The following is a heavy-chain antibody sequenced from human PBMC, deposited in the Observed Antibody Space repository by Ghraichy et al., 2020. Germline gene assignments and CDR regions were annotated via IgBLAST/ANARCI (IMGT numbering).Heavy chain of an antibody. J-gene: IGHJ4*02. Sequence: GGSLRLSCSASGFTFSSHWMTWVRQAPGKGLEWVANIKQDGSEKYYVDSVKGRFTISRDNARNSVYLQMDSLRAEDTAVYYCGGGGGWVFHFWGQGTLVTVSS. V-gene: IGHV3-7*04. CDR1: GFTFSSHW. D-gene: IGHD6-19*01. CDR3: GGGGGWVFHF. CDR2: IKQDGSEK.